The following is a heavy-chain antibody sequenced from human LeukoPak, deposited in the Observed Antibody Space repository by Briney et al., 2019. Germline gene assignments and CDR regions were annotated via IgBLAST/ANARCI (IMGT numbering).Heavy chain of an antibody. D-gene: IGHD3-10*01. J-gene: IGHJ4*02. CDR2: ISYDGSNK. Sequence: VGSLRVSRAASGFTFSSYGMHWVRQAPGKGLEWVAVISYDGSNKYYADSVKGRFTISRDNSKNTLYLQMNSLRVEDTAVYYCAKDRSGYGSGSYSFDYWGQGTLVTVSS. CDR3: AKDRSGYGSGSYSFDY. CDR1: GFTFSSYG. V-gene: IGHV3-30*18.